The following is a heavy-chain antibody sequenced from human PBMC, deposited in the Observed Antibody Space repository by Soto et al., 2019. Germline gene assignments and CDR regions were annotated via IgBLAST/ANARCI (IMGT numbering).Heavy chain of an antibody. CDR1: GFTFSDYY. D-gene: IGHD3-22*01. CDR2: ISGSSDNT. Sequence: GGSLRLSCAASGFTFSDYYMSWIRQAPGKGLEWLSYISGSSDNTNYADSVKGRFTISRDNAKKSLYLGMNSLRAEDTAVYYCATITMMTWGQGTLVTVS. V-gene: IGHV3-11*06. CDR3: ATITMMT. J-gene: IGHJ5*02.